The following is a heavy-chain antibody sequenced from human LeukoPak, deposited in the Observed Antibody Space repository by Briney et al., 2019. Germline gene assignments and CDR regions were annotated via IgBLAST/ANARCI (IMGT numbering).Heavy chain of an antibody. CDR3: ARVSSLWSFDY. V-gene: IGHV3-74*01. D-gene: IGHD3-10*01. CDR1: GFTFSTYS. J-gene: IGHJ4*02. CDR2: INPDGSST. Sequence: PGGSLRLSCAASGFTFSTYSMHWVRQTPGKGLVWVSRINPDGSSTAYADSVKGRFTISRDNARNTLYLQLNSLGAEDTAVYYCARVSSLWSFDYWGQGTLVTVSS.